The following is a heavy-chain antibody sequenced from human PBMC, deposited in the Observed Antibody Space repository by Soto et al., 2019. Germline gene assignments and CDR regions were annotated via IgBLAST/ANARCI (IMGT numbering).Heavy chain of an antibody. V-gene: IGHV3-13*01. Sequence: EVQLVESGGGLVQPGGSLRLSCAASGFGFNGYDMHWVRQAPGKNLEWVAAISTAGDTYYLGSVKGRFTISREDAKNSLSLQMNSLRVGDTAVYYCARGGDRFAGMEVWGQGTTVTVSS. CDR2: ISTAGDT. J-gene: IGHJ6*02. CDR1: GFGFNGYD. CDR3: ARGGDRFAGMEV. D-gene: IGHD3-16*01.